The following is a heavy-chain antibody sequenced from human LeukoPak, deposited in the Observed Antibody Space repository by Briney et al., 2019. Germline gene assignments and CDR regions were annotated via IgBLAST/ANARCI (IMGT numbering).Heavy chain of an antibody. D-gene: IGHD5-18*01. Sequence: PGGSLRLSCAASGFTFSNYWMHWVRQAPGKGLVWVSRINSDGSSTRYADSVKGRFTISRDNAKNTLYLQMNSLRAEDTAVYYCAREDTTMVTFDYWGQGTLVTVSS. CDR3: AREDTTMVTFDY. J-gene: IGHJ4*02. CDR1: GFTFSNYW. V-gene: IGHV3-74*01. CDR2: INSDGSST.